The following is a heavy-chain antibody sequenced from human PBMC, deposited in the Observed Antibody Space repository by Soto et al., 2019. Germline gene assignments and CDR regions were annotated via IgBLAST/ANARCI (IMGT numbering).Heavy chain of an antibody. Sequence: ASVKFSCKASGYTFTSYAMHWVRQAPGQRLECMGWINAGNGNTKYSQKFQGRVTITRETXXSXXXMXLXXLRXEXTAVYYCARILEMATTGFDYWGQGTLVTVSS. CDR2: INAGNGNT. CDR1: GYTFTSYA. CDR3: ARILEMATTGFDY. D-gene: IGHD1-1*01. V-gene: IGHV1-3*01. J-gene: IGHJ4*02.